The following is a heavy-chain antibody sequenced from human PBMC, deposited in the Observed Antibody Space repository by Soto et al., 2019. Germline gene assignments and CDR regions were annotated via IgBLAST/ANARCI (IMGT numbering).Heavy chain of an antibody. CDR3: ARGKRYTNDY. CDR1: GYTFSNHD. Sequence: QVQPVQSGAEVKKPGASVTVSCKASGYTFSNHDINWVRQATGQGLEWMGWMSPNSGRTGYAQKFQGRVTMTRNTSSSRAYMVLSSVRCDDTAVYYCARGKRYTNDYWGQGTLVTVSS. J-gene: IGHJ4*02. CDR2: MSPNSGRT. D-gene: IGHD2-2*02. V-gene: IGHV1-8*01.